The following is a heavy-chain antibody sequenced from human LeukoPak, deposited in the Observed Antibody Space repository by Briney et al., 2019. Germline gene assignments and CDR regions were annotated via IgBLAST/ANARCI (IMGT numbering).Heavy chain of an antibody. CDR2: IIPIFGTA. V-gene: IGHV1-69*13. J-gene: IGHJ4*02. CDR1: GGTFSSYA. CDR3: AREDGVDTASYFDY. Sequence: SVKVSCKASGGTFSSYAISRVRQAPGQGLEWMGGIIPIFGTANYAQKFQGRVTITADESTSTAYMELSSLRSEDTAVYYCAREDGVDTASYFDYWGQGTLVTVSS. D-gene: IGHD5-18*01.